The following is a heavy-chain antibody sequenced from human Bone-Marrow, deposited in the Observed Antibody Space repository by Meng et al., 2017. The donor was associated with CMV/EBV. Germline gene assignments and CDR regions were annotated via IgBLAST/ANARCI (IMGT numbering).Heavy chain of an antibody. D-gene: IGHD2-15*01. CDR2: IYYSGST. J-gene: IGHJ5*02. Sequence: SGGSISSSGYYWGWIRQPPGKGLEWIGSIYYSGSTYYNPSLKSRVTISVDTSKNQFSLKLSSVTAADTAVYYCAVHIVVVVAVWFDPWGQGTLVTVSS. V-gene: IGHV4-39*01. CDR3: AVHIVVVVAVWFDP. CDR1: GGSISSSGYY.